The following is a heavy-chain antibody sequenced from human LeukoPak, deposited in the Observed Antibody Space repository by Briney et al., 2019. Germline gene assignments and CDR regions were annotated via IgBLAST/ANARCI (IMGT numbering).Heavy chain of an antibody. CDR1: GITFSSYG. D-gene: IGHD1-26*01. CDR3: AKGGIVGAYAFDI. J-gene: IGHJ3*02. V-gene: IGHV3-30*18. Sequence: GGSLRLSCAASGITFSSYGMHWVRQAPGKGLEWVAVISYDGSNKYYADSVKGRFTISRDNSKNTLYLQVNSLRAEDTAVYYCAKGGIVGAYAFDIWGQGTMVTVSS. CDR2: ISYDGSNK.